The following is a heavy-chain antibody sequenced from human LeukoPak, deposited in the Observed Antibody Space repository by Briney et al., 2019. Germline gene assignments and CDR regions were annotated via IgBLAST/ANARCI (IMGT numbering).Heavy chain of an antibody. J-gene: IGHJ4*02. CDR2: INPNSGGT. CDR1: GYTFTGYY. CDR3: ARGDILTGYYYFDY. D-gene: IGHD3-9*01. V-gene: IGHV1-2*02. Sequence: ASVKVSCKXSGYTFTGYYMHWVRQPPGQGLEWMGWINPNSGGTNYAQKFQGRVTMTRDTSISTAYMELSRLRTDDTAVYYCARGDILTGYYYFDYWGQGTLVTVSS.